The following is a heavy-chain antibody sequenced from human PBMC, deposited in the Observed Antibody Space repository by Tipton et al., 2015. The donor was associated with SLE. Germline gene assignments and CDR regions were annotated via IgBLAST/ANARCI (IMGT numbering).Heavy chain of an antibody. J-gene: IGHJ4*02. CDR1: GFTFSSYA. CDR3: AKGFYVDFWSGFDY. Sequence: SLRLSCAASGFTFSSYAMSWVRQAPGKGLEWVSVIYSGGSSTYYADSVKGRFTISRDNSKNTLYLQMNSLRAEDTAVYYCAKGFYVDFWSGFDYWGQGTLVTVSS. D-gene: IGHD3-3*01. CDR2: IYSGGSST. V-gene: IGHV3-23*03.